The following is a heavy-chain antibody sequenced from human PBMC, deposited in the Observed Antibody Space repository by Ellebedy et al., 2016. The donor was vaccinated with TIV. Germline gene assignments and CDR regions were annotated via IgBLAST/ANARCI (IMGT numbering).Heavy chain of an antibody. J-gene: IGHJ4*02. CDR1: RYTFTGYY. V-gene: IGHV1-2*02. CDR2: INANSGGT. D-gene: IGHD2-2*01. CDR3: ARDTSLVKYQLLWDY. Sequence: AASVKVSCKASRYTFTGYYIHWVRQAPGQGLEWMGWINANSGGTNYAQKFQGRVTMTRDTSISTAYMELSRLRSDDTAVYYCARDTSLVKYQLLWDYWGQGTLVTVSS.